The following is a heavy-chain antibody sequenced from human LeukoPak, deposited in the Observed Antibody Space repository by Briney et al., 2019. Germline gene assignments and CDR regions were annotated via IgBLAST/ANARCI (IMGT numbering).Heavy chain of an antibody. J-gene: IGHJ5*02. CDR1: GFTFSSYA. CDR2: ISGSGGST. V-gene: IGHV3-23*01. Sequence: PGGSLRLSCAASGFTFSSYAMSWVRQAPGKGLEWVSAISGSGGSTYYADSVKGRFTISRDNSKNTLYLQMNSLRAEDTAVYYCAKAALMVRGVTGWFDPWGQGTLVTVSS. D-gene: IGHD3-10*01. CDR3: AKAALMVRGVTGWFDP.